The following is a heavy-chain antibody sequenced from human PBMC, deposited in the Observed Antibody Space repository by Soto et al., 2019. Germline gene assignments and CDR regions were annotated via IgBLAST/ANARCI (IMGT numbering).Heavy chain of an antibody. J-gene: IGHJ4*02. Sequence: QVRLVQSGAEVKKPGSSVKVSCKASGGTFSSYPISWVRQAPGQGLEWMGRIIPILGIANYAQKFQGRVTITADKSTSTAYMELSSLRSEDTAVYYCARDRGYSGYEDYWGQGTLVTVSS. CDR2: IIPILGIA. D-gene: IGHD5-12*01. CDR3: ARDRGYSGYEDY. V-gene: IGHV1-69*04. CDR1: GGTFSSYP.